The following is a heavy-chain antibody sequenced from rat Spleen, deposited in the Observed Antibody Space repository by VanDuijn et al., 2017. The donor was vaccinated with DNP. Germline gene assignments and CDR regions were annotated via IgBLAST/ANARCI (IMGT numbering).Heavy chain of an antibody. CDR2: INTGSGGP. D-gene: IGHD1-2*01. J-gene: IGHJ3*01. V-gene: IGHV1-43*01. Sequence: QVKLQQSGGELAKPGSSVKISCKASGYTFPSYYISRIKLTTEQDLEFIGYINTGSGGPTYNEKFKGKATLTVDKSSTTAFMQLSSLTPDDSAVYYCARDYSSYGFAYWGQGTLVTVSS. CDR1: GYTFPSYY. CDR3: ARDYSSYGFAY.